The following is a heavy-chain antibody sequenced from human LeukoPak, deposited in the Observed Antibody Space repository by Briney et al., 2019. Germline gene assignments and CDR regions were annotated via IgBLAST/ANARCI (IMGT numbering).Heavy chain of an antibody. Sequence: GESLKISCKGSGYSFTSYWIGWVRQMPGKGLEWMGIIYPGDSDTRYSPSFQGQVPISADKSISTAYLQWSSLKASDTAMYYCARKLGPNYFDSSAFDYWGQGTLVTVSS. CDR1: GYSFTSYW. J-gene: IGHJ4*02. V-gene: IGHV5-51*01. CDR2: IYPGDSDT. CDR3: ARKLGPNYFDSSAFDY. D-gene: IGHD3-22*01.